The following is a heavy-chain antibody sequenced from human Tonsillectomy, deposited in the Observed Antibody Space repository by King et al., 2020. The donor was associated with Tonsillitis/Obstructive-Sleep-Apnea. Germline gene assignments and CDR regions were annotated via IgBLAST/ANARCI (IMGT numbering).Heavy chain of an antibody. D-gene: IGHD6-13*01. CDR2: IKEDGSEK. J-gene: IGHJ3*02. CDR1: GFTFNSDW. CDR3: VRDRSPVRQTTWYDAFDI. Sequence: VQLVESGGGLVQPGGSLRLSCAASGFTFNSDWMTWVRQAPGKGLEWVANIKEDGSEKNYVDSVKGRFTISRDNTKNSLYLQMNTLRAEDTAVYHCVRDRSPVRQTTWYDAFDIWGQGTMVTVSS. V-gene: IGHV3-7*01.